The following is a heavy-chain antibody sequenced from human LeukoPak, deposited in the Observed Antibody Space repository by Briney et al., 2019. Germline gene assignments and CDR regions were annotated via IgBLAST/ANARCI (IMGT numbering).Heavy chain of an antibody. CDR2: INPNSGGT. CDR3: ARGEQQLAGSVDY. J-gene: IGHJ4*02. Sequence: ASVKVSCKASGYTFTGYYMHWVRQAPGQGLEWMGWINPNSGGTNYAQKFQGRVTMTRDTSISTAYMELSRLRSDDTDVYDSARGEQQLAGSVDYWGQGTLVTVSS. CDR1: GYTFTGYY. V-gene: IGHV1-2*02. D-gene: IGHD6-13*01.